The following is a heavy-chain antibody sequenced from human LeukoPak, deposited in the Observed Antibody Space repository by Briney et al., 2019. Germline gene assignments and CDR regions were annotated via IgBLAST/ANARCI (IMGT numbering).Heavy chain of an antibody. D-gene: IGHD6-13*01. CDR3: ARQAYSSNLGWFDP. CDR1: GGSISTYY. J-gene: IGHJ5*02. V-gene: IGHV4-39*01. Sequence: SETLSLTCTVSGGSISTYYWGWIRQPPGKGLEWIGNIYNSGSTYYNPSLKSRVTISVDTSKNQFSLKLSSVTAADTAVYYCARQAYSSNLGWFDPWGQGTLVTVSS. CDR2: IYNSGST.